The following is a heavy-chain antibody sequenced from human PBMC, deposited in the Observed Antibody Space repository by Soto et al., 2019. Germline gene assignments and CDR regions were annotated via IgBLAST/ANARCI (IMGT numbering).Heavy chain of an antibody. CDR3: AGDGVRNGAYNGWLDP. Sequence: EVQLVESGGDLVQPGGSLRLSCAASGFSFSSYWMTWVRQAPGKGLEWVANIKQDGREKYYVASVKGRFTISRDNGKNLVYLQMDSLTPDATAVYYCAGDGVRNGAYNGWLDPWGQGTLVTVSS. D-gene: IGHD3-16*01. CDR1: GFSFSSYW. J-gene: IGHJ5*02. V-gene: IGHV3-7*03. CDR2: IKQDGREK.